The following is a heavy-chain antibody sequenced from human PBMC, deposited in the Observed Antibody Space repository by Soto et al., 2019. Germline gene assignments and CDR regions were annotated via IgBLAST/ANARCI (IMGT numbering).Heavy chain of an antibody. CDR3: AREEVVQWFIKGHSVMHV. V-gene: IGHV4-34*01. CDR2: INHSGST. D-gene: IGHD2-8*01. J-gene: IGHJ6*02. CDR1: GGSFRDYS. Sequence: PSETLSLTCAVYGGSFRDYSWSWFRQPPGKGLEWIGEINHSGSTNYNPSLKSRVTILVDTSKNHSSLKLSPVTAAETAVYYCAREEVVQWFIKGHSVMHVRGQGITVAVPS.